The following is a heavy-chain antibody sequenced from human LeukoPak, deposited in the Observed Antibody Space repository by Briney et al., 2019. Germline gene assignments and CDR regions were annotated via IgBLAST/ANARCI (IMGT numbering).Heavy chain of an antibody. V-gene: IGHV3-21*01. CDR1: GFTSISSD. J-gene: IGHJ3*02. D-gene: IGHD6-13*01. CDR3: ARILSSSHAFDI. Sequence: GGSLRLSCAASGFTSISSDMNWVRQAPGKGLEWVASISSNSRNTHYADSLKGRFTISRDNAKNSLYLQMNSLRAEDTAVYYCARILSSSHAFDIWGQGTMVTVFS. CDR2: ISSNSRNT.